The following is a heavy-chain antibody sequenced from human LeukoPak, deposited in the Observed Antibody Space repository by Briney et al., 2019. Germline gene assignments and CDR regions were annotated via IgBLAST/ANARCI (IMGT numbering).Heavy chain of an antibody. CDR1: GGTLSSYA. Sequence: SVKVSCKASGGTLSSYAISLVRQAPGQGLEWMGRIIPIFGIANYAQKFQGRVTITADKSTSTAYMELSSLRSEDTAVYYCARDLGDIVVVTAIGAGGFDPWGQGTLVTVSS. CDR2: IIPIFGIA. V-gene: IGHV1-69*04. CDR3: ARDLGDIVVVTAIGAGGFDP. J-gene: IGHJ5*02. D-gene: IGHD2-21*02.